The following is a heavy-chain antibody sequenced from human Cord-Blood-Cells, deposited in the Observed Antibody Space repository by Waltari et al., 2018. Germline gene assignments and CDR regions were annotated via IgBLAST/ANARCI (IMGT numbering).Heavy chain of an antibody. CDR3: ARLATAGYFDY. Sequence: QVQLQQWGAGLLTPSEPLSLTCAVYGGSFSGYYWSWIRQPPGKGLEWIGEINHSGSTNYNPSLKSRVTISVDTSKNQFSLKLSSVTAADTAVYYCARLATAGYFDYWGQGTLVTVSS. CDR1: GGSFSGYY. D-gene: IGHD6-13*01. CDR2: INHSGST. J-gene: IGHJ4*02. V-gene: IGHV4-34*01.